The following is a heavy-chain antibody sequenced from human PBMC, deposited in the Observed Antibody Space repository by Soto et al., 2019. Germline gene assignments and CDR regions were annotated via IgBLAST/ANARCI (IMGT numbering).Heavy chain of an antibody. CDR2: IYPGDSDT. V-gene: IGHV5-51*01. J-gene: IGHJ4*02. CDR3: ARRYNDYGDYSFDY. Sequence: PGESLKISCKGSGYSFTSYWIGWVRQMPGKGLEWMGIIYPGDSDTRYSPSFQGQVTISADKSVSTAYLQWGSLKASDTAMYYCARRYNDYGDYSFDYWGQGTLVTVSS. CDR1: GYSFTSYW. D-gene: IGHD4-17*01.